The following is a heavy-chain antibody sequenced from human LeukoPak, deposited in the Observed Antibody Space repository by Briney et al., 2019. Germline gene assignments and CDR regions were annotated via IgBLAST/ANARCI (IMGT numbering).Heavy chain of an antibody. CDR3: AKDHEQWLVRGSFDY. Sequence: SLRLSCAASGFTFDDYAMHWVRQAPGKGLEWVSGISWNSGSIGYADSVRGRFTISRDNAKNSLYLQMNSLRAEDTALYYCAKDHEQWLVRGSFDYWGQGTLVTVSS. J-gene: IGHJ4*02. CDR1: GFTFDDYA. CDR2: ISWNSGSI. V-gene: IGHV3-9*01. D-gene: IGHD6-19*01.